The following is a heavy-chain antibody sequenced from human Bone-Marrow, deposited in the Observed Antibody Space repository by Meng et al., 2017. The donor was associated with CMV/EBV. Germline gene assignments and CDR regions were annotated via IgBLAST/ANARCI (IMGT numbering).Heavy chain of an antibody. CDR3: AGMRMPGPYYYYGMDV. CDR1: GYPFTSYG. J-gene: IGHJ6*02. D-gene: IGHD1-14*01. V-gene: IGHV1-2*02. Sequence: ASVKVSCKASGYPFTSYGISWVRQAPGQGLEWMGWINPNSGGTNYAQKFQGRVTMTRDTSISTAYMELSRLRSDDTAVYYCAGMRMPGPYYYYGMDVWGQGTTVTVSS. CDR2: INPNSGGT.